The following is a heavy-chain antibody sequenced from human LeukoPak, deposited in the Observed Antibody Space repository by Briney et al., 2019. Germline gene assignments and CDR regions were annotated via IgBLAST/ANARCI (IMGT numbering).Heavy chain of an antibody. J-gene: IGHJ6*03. CDR1: GYSFTSYW. CDR3: ARQVGYDLGELSPDYYYYYYMDV. Sequence: GESLKISCKGSGYSFTSYWIGWVRQMPGKGLEWMGIIYPGDSDTRYSPSFQGQVTISADKSISTAYLQWSSLKASDTAMYYCARQVGYDLGELSPDYYYYYYMDVWGKGTTVTVSS. V-gene: IGHV5-51*01. CDR2: IYPGDSDT. D-gene: IGHD3-16*02.